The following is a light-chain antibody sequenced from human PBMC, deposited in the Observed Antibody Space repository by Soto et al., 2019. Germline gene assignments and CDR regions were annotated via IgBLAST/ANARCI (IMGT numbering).Light chain of an antibody. V-gene: IGKV3-15*01. Sequence: EIVLTQSVGTLSLSPGERATLSCRASQSIRSDLAWHQQKPGQAPRLLMYDSSTRATGIPARFSGSGSGTEFTLTISRLQSEDFAVYYCQQYHKWPPETFGGRTKVDIK. CDR3: QQYHKWPPET. CDR2: DSS. J-gene: IGKJ4*01. CDR1: QSIRSD.